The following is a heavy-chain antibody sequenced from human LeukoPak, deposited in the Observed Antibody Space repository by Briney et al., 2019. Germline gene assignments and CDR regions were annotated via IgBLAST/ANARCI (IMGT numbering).Heavy chain of an antibody. J-gene: IGHJ3*02. V-gene: IGHV4-34*01. CDR3: ARFIFDSAFDI. D-gene: IGHD2-21*01. CDR2: INHSGST. CDR1: GGSFSGYY. Sequence: PSETLSLTCAVYGGSFSGYYWSWIRQPPGKGLEWIGEINHSGSTNYNPSLKSRVTISVDTSKNQFSLKLSSVTAADTAVYYCARFIFDSAFDIWGQGTMVTVSS.